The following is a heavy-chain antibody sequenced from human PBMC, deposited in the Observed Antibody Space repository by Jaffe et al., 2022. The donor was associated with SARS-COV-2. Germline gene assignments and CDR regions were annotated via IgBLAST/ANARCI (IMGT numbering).Heavy chain of an antibody. Sequence: EVQLVESGGGLVQPGGSLRLSCAASGFTVSSNYMSWVRQAPGKGLEWVSVIYSGGSTYYADSVKGRFTISRDNSKNTLYLQMNSLRAEDTAVYYCARDSPICGGDCFPGDYYYYYGMDVWGQGTTVTVSS. D-gene: IGHD2-21*02. J-gene: IGHJ6*02. CDR1: GFTVSSNY. V-gene: IGHV3-66*02. CDR3: ARDSPICGGDCFPGDYYYYYGMDV. CDR2: IYSGGST.